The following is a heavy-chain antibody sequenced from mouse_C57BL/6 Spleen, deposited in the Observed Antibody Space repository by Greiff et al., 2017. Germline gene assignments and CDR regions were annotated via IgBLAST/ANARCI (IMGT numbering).Heavy chain of an antibody. CDR3: TRDPPTTYGSGAWFAY. D-gene: IGHD1-1*01. Sequence: EVMLVESGEGLVKPGGSLKLSCAASGFTFSSYAMSWVRQTPEKRLEWVAYISSGGDYIYYADTVKGRFTISRDNARNTLYLQMSSLKSEDTAMYYCTRDPPTTYGSGAWFAYWGQGTLVTVSA. J-gene: IGHJ3*01. CDR2: ISSGGDYI. CDR1: GFTFSSYA. V-gene: IGHV5-9-1*02.